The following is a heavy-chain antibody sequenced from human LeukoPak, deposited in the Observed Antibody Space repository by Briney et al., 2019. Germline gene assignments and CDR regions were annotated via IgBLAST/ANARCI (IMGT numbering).Heavy chain of an antibody. J-gene: IGHJ4*02. Sequence: GGSLRLSCAASGFTFTSYSMNWVRQAPGKGLEWISYISSTRSIIYYADSVKGRFTISRDNAKNSLYLQMNSLRVEDTAVYYCARDEPGTAAVGLFDSWGQGTLVTVSS. V-gene: IGHV3-48*04. D-gene: IGHD6-13*01. CDR2: ISSTRSII. CDR3: ARDEPGTAAVGLFDS. CDR1: GFTFTSYS.